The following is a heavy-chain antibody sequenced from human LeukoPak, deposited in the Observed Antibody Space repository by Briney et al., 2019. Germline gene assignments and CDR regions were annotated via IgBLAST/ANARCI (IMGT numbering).Heavy chain of an antibody. Sequence: GGSLRLSCAASGFTFSSYEMNWVRQAPGKGLEWVSYISSSGSTIYYADSVKGRFTISRDNAKNSLYLQMNSLRAEDTAVYYCARVFWGSSWLDFDYWGQGTLVTVSS. CDR1: GFTFSSYE. D-gene: IGHD6-13*01. CDR2: ISSSGSTI. V-gene: IGHV3-48*03. J-gene: IGHJ4*02. CDR3: ARVFWGSSWLDFDY.